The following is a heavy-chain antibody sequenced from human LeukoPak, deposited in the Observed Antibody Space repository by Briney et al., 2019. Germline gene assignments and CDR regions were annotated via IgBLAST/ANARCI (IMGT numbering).Heavy chain of an antibody. CDR1: GGSISSYY. CDR2: IYYSGST. Sequence: SETLSLTCTVSGGSISSYYWSWIRQPPGKGLEWIGYIYYSGSTNYNPSLKSRVTISVDTSKNQFSLKLSSVTAADATVYYCARSRWDGYKRGDDAFDVWRQGTMVTVSS. J-gene: IGHJ3*01. V-gene: IGHV4-59*01. CDR3: ARSRWDGYKRGDDAFDV. D-gene: IGHD5-24*01.